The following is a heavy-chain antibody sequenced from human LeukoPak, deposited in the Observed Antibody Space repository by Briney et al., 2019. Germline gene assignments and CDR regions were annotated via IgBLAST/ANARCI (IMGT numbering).Heavy chain of an antibody. D-gene: IGHD3-10*01. V-gene: IGHV1-2*02. CDR1: GYTFTGYY. Sequence: ASVKVSCKASGYTFTGYYMHWVRQAPGQGLEWMGWINPNSGGTNYAQKFQGRVTMTRDTSISTAYMELSGLRSDDTAVYYCARDWEGIAPSYMYGSGSYNAVDYWGQGTLVTVSS. J-gene: IGHJ4*02. CDR3: ARDWEGIAPSYMYGSGSYNAVDY. CDR2: INPNSGGT.